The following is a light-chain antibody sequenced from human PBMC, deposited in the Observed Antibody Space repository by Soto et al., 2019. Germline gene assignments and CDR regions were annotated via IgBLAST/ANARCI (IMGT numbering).Light chain of an antibody. CDR3: CSYAGSDVPWV. Sequence: QSALTQPASVSGSPGQSVTISCTGTSTDVGSYNFVSWYQQYPGTAPKLIIYEVSKRPSGVSNRFSGSKSGNTASLTISGLQAEDDDDYYWCSYAGSDVPWVFGGGTKLTVL. CDR1: STDVGSYNF. V-gene: IGLV2-23*02. J-gene: IGLJ3*02. CDR2: EVS.